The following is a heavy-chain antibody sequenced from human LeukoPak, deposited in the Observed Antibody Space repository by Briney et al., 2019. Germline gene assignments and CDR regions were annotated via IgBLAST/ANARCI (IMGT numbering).Heavy chain of an antibody. V-gene: IGHV1-69*01. CDR2: IIPIFGTA. D-gene: IGHD5-18*01. J-gene: IGHJ4*02. CDR1: GGTFSSYA. Sequence: SVKVSCKASGGTFSSYANSWVRQAPGQGLEWMGGIIPIFGTANYAQKFQGRVTITADESTSTAYMELSSLRSEDTAVYYCARPDEDRGYSYGYNYWGQGTLVTVSS. CDR3: ARPDEDRGYSYGYNY.